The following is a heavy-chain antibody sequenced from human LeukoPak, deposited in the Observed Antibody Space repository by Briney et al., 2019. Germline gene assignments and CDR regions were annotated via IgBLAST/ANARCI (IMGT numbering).Heavy chain of an antibody. CDR2: ITWDGGRT. CDR3: VKDRHVQMIRGLYYDF. J-gene: IGHJ4*02. D-gene: IGHD3-10*01. CDR1: GFTFDDYT. V-gene: IGHV3-43*01. Sequence: GGSLRLSCAASGFTFDDYTMHWVRQAPGKGLEWVSLITWDGGRTFYADSVKGRFTISRDNSKNSLYLQVNNLRSEDTALYYCVKDRHVQMIRGLYYDFWGQGTLVTVSS.